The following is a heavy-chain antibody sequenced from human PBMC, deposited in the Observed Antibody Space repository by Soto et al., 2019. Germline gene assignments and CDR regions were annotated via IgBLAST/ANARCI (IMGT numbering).Heavy chain of an antibody. V-gene: IGHV4-39*01. CDR2: IYYSGST. J-gene: IGHJ4*02. Sequence: SETLSLTCTVSGGSISSSSYYWGWIRQPPGKGLEWIGSIYYSGSTYYNPSLKSRVTISIDTSKNQFSLKLSSVTAADTAVYYCARLRAAAGKAKDYWGQGTLVTVSS. CDR3: ARLRAAAGKAKDY. CDR1: GGSISSSSYY. D-gene: IGHD6-13*01.